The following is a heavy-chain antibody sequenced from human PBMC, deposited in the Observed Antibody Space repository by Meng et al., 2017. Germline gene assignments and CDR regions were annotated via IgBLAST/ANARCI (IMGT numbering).Heavy chain of an antibody. CDR1: GFTFSSYA. Sequence: VQVVGSGGGVVQPWRSLSLSCAASGFTFSSYAMHWVRQAPGKGLEWVAVISYDGSNKYYADSVKGRFTISRDNSMNTLYLQMNSLRAEDTAVYYCAHFDYWGQGTLVTVSS. CDR2: ISYDGSNK. J-gene: IGHJ4*02. CDR3: AHFDY. V-gene: IGHV3-30*01.